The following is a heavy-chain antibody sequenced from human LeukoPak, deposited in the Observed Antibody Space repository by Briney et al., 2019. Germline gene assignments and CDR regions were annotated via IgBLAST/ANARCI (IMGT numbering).Heavy chain of an antibody. CDR2: IYYSGST. V-gene: IGHV4-59*08. Sequence: PSETQSLTCGVSGGSISSYYWSWIRQPPGKGLEWIGYIYYSGSTNYNPSLKSRVTISVDTSKNQFSLKLSSVTAADTAVYYCARHLRGTRGAFDIWGQGTMVTVSS. CDR3: ARHLRGTRGAFDI. CDR1: GGSISSYY. J-gene: IGHJ3*02. D-gene: IGHD1-7*01.